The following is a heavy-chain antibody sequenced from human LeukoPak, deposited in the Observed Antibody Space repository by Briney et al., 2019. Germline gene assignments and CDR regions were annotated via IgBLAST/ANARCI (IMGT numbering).Heavy chain of an antibody. D-gene: IGHD3-10*01. CDR3: ARDRVTMCRGVHNYFDY. CDR2: ISSSGSTI. J-gene: IGHJ4*02. CDR1: GFTFSDYY. V-gene: IGHV3-11*01. Sequence: GGSLRLSCAASGFTFSDYYMSWIRQAPGKGLEWVSYISSSGSTIYYADSVKGRFTISRDNAKNSLYLQMNSLRAEDTGVYYCARDRVTMCRGVHNYFDYWGQRTLVTVSS.